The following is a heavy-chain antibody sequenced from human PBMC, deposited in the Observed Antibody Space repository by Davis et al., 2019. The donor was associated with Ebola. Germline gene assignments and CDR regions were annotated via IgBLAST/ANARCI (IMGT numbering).Heavy chain of an antibody. J-gene: IGHJ5*02. Sequence: SETLSLTCTVSGGSISSSSYYWDWIRQPPGKGLEWIGSIYYSGSTNYNPSLKSRVTISVDTSKNQFSLKLSSVTAADTAVYYCARRKAAAGSNWFDPWGQGTLVTVSS. CDR2: IYYSGST. CDR1: GGSISSSSYY. D-gene: IGHD6-13*01. V-gene: IGHV4-39*07. CDR3: ARRKAAAGSNWFDP.